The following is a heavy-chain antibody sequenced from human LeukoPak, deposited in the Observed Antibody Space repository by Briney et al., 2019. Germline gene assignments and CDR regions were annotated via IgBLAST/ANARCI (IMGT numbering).Heavy chain of an antibody. CDR2: IYYSGST. CDR3: ASGYSSSWYWNY. CDR1: GGSISSYY. D-gene: IGHD6-13*01. Sequence: PFETLSLTCTVSGGSISSYYWSWIRQPPGKGLEWIGYIYYSGSTNYNPSLKSRVTISVDTSKNQFSLKLSSVTAADTAVYYCASGYSSSWYWNYWGQGTLVTVSS. J-gene: IGHJ4*02. V-gene: IGHV4-59*01.